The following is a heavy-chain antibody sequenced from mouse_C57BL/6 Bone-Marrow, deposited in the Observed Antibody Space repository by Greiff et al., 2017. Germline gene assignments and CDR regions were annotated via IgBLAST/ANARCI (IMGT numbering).Heavy chain of an antibody. V-gene: IGHV1-50*01. CDR3: ARGYLGWCAY. CDR2: IDPSASYT. J-gene: IGHJ3*01. CDR1: GYTFTSYW. D-gene: IGHD2-3*01. Sequence: QVQLQQPGAELVKPGASVKLSCKASGYTFTSYWMQWVKQRPGQGLEWIGEIDPSASYTNYNQKFKGKATLTVDTSSSTAYMQLSSLTSEDSAVYYCARGYLGWCAYWGQGTLVTVSA.